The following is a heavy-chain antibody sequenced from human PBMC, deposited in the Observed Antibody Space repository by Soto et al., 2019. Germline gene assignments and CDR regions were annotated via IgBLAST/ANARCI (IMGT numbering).Heavy chain of an antibody. CDR2: TYYSGST. CDR1: GASISSSY. D-gene: IGHD5-12*01. CDR3: ARGYSGYDSGLDV. V-gene: IGHV4-59*01. J-gene: IGHJ6*02. Sequence: ASETLSLTCTVSGASISSSYWSWIRQPPGKGLEWIGYTYYSGSTNYNPHLKSRVTISVDTSKNPFCLEVSSVTAADTAVFYCARGYSGYDSGLDVWGQGTTVTVSS.